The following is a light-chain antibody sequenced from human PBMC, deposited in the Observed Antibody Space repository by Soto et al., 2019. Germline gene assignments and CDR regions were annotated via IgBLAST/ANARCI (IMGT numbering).Light chain of an antibody. V-gene: IGKV3-20*01. CDR1: QSVSSSY. J-gene: IGKJ2*01. Sequence: EIALTQSPGTLSLSPGERATLSCRASQSVSSSYLAWYQQKPGQAPRLLIYGVSSRATGIPDRFSGSGSGTDFTLTITRLEPEDFAVYYCQQHGGSPPYTFGQGTKLEIK. CDR3: QQHGGSPPYT. CDR2: GVS.